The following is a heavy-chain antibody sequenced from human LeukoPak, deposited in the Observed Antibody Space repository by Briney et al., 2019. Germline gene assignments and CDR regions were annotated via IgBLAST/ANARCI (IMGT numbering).Heavy chain of an antibody. V-gene: IGHV3-23*01. CDR3: AKRPLTVDTTMAIFDY. CDR2: IISGGST. J-gene: IGHJ4*02. CDR1: GFIFSSYA. Sequence: GGSLRLSCAASGFIFSSYAMSWVRQAPGKGLXXXXXIISGGSTYYADSVKGRFTISRDNPKNTLYLQMNSLRAEDTAVYYCAKRPLTVDTTMAIFDYWGQGTLVTVSS. D-gene: IGHD5-18*01.